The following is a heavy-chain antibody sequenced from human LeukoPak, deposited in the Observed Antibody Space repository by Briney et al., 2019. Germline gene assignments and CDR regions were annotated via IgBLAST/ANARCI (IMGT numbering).Heavy chain of an antibody. D-gene: IGHD2-2*02. V-gene: IGHV4-59*01. CDR2: IYYSGST. J-gene: IGHJ5*02. CDR3: ARAGTVVPAAIQGGGWFDP. Sequence: PSETLSLTCTVSGGSISSYYWSWIRQPPGKGLEWIGYIYYSGSTNYNPSLKSRVTISVDTSKNQFSLKPSSVTAADTAVYYCARAGTVVPAAIQGGGWFDPWGQGTLVAVSS. CDR1: GGSISSYY.